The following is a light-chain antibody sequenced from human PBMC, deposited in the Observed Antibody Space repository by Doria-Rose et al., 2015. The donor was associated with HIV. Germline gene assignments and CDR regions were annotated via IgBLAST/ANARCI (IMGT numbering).Light chain of an antibody. J-gene: IGLJ1*01. CDR2: EVS. CDR3: TSYAGSSVPDV. V-gene: IGLV2-14*01. Sequence: QSALIQPASVSGSPGQSITVSCTGNSNDVGGYDYVSWYQQHPGKAPKLMIYEVSNRPSAVSNRFSGSKSGNTASLTIDGLQADGEADYYCTSYAGSSVPDVFGTGTKVTVL. CDR1: SNDVGGYDY.